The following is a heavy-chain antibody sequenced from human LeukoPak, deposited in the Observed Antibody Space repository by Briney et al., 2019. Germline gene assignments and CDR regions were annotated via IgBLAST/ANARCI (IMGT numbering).Heavy chain of an antibody. Sequence: SETLSLTCAVYGGSFSGYYWSWIRQPPGQGLEWIGEISHSGITNYNPSLKRRDTISVDTSKNQFSLKLSSVTAADTAVYYCARRPGIVATVSHHGMDVWGKGATVTVSS. V-gene: IGHV4-34*01. J-gene: IGHJ6*04. CDR2: ISHSGIT. CDR1: GGSFSGYY. D-gene: IGHD5-12*01. CDR3: ARRPGIVATVSHHGMDV.